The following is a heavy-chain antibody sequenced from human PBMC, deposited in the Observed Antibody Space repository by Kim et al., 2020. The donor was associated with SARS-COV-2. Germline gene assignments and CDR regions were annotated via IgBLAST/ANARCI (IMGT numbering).Heavy chain of an antibody. CDR3: ARGQRWLQSGNYGMDV. V-gene: IGHV6-1*01. J-gene: IGHJ6*02. Sequence: SQTLSLTCAISGDSVSSNSAAWNWIRQSPSRGLEWLGRTYYRSKWYNDYAVSVKSRITINPDTSKNQFSLQLNSVTPEDTAVYYCARGQRWLQSGNYGMDVWGQGTTVTVSS. CDR1: GDSVSSNSAA. CDR2: TYYRSKWYN. D-gene: IGHD5-12*01.